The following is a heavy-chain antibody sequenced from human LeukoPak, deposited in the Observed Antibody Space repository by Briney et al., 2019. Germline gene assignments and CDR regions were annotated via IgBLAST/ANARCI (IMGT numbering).Heavy chain of an antibody. D-gene: IGHD7-27*01. Sequence: GGSLRLSCAASGFTFSSYWMSWVRQAPGKGLEWVAHIKQDGSEKYYVDSVKGRFTISRDNAKNSLYLQMNSLRAEDTAVYYCARATGDYYYYYYMGVWGKGTTVTVSS. V-gene: IGHV3-7*04. CDR2: IKQDGSEK. CDR3: ARATGDYYYYYYMGV. J-gene: IGHJ6*03. CDR1: GFTFSSYW.